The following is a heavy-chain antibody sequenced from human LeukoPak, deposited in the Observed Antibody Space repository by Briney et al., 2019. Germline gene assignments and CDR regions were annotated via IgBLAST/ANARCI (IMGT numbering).Heavy chain of an antibody. D-gene: IGHD3-10*01. CDR1: GCSFSIGGYY. CDR3: ARAVVKYYYGSGSYYPYLDY. V-gene: IGHV4-31*03. J-gene: IGHJ4*02. Sequence: SETLSLTCTVSGCSFSIGGYYWSCMRQHPGKGLEWIGYIYYSGITYYNPSLKGRVTISVDTSKNQFYLKLSSVPAADTAVYYCARAVVKYYYGSGSYYPYLDYWGEGTLVTVSS. CDR2: IYYSGIT.